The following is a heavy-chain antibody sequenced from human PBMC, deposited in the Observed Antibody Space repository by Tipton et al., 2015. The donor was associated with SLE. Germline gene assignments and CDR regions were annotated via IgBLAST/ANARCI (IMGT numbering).Heavy chain of an antibody. CDR2: IYYSGST. J-gene: IGHJ6*02. Sequence: LSLTCTVSGGFISSSSYYWGWIRQPPGKGLEWIGSIYYSGSTYYNPSLRSRVTISVDTSKNQFSRKLISVTAADTAVYYCMVQGDPYYYYGMDVWDQGTTVTVSS. D-gene: IGHD3-10*01. CDR3: MVQGDPYYYYGMDV. CDR1: GGFISSSSYY. V-gene: IGHV4-39*07.